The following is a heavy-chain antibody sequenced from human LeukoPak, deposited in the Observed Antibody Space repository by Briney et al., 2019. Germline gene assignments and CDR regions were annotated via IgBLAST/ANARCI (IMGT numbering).Heavy chain of an antibody. V-gene: IGHV4-59*01. CDR2: IYYSGCT. CDR1: GGSISRYY. D-gene: IGHD2-2*01. CDR3: ARALAPPAGSRPQHSRYCSSTSCYATYYYYGMDV. Sequence: SVTLSLTCTGSGGSISRYYWSGIPQPPEKGLEWIGYIYYSGCTNYNPSLKSRVTISVDTSKNQFSLKLSSVTAADTAVYYCARALAPPAGSRPQHSRYCSSTSCYATYYYYGMDVWGQGTTVTVSS. J-gene: IGHJ6*02.